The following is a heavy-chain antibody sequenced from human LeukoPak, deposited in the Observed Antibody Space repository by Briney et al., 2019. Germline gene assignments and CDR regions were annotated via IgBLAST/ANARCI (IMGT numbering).Heavy chain of an antibody. CDR2: ISGSGGST. CDR1: GFTFSSYA. CDR3: AKDFSRIAAADPFDY. Sequence: GGSLRLSCAASGFTFSSYAMSWDRQAPGKGLEWVSAISGSGGSTYYADSVKGRFTISRDNSKNTLYLQMNSLRAEDTAVYYCAKDFSRIAAADPFDYWGQGTLVTVSS. D-gene: IGHD6-13*01. V-gene: IGHV3-23*01. J-gene: IGHJ4*02.